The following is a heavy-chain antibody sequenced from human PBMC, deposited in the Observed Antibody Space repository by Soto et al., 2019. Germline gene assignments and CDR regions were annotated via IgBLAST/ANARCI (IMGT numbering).Heavy chain of an antibody. D-gene: IGHD3-10*01. CDR1: GGSISSYY. J-gene: IGHJ6*03. CDR3: SAMVRGPKLCYYYYLDV. V-gene: IGHV4-59*08. Sequence: SETLSLTCTVSGGSISSYYWSWIRQPPGKGLEWIGYIYYSGSTNYNPSLKSRVTISVDTSKNQSSLKMSSVTAADTAVYYCSAMVRGPKLCYYYYLDVLCKGTTVTVSS. CDR2: IYYSGST.